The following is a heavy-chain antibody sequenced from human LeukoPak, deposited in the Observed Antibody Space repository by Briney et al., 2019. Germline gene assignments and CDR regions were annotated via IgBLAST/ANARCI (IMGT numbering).Heavy chain of an antibody. CDR1: GFTFSSYE. V-gene: IGHV3-48*03. D-gene: IGHD3-22*01. Sequence: PGGSLRLSCAASGFTFSSYEMNWVRQAPGKGLEWVSYISSSGSTIYYADSVKGRFTIPRDNAKNSLYLQMNSLRAEDTAVYYCARVVGYYYDSTGTYFDYWGQGTLVTVSS. CDR3: ARVVGYYYDSTGTYFDY. J-gene: IGHJ4*02. CDR2: ISSSGSTI.